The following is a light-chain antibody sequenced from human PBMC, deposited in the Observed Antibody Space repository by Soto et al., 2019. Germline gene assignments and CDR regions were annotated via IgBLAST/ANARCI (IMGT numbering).Light chain of an antibody. CDR1: QSISSY. CDR2: AAS. V-gene: IGKV1-39*01. Sequence: DIQMTQSPSSLSASVGDRVTITCRASQSISSYLNWYQQKPGKAPKLLIYAASTLQSGVPPRFSRSGSGTDFTLTISSLQPEDFATYYCQKRYSTPLTFGEGTKLEIK. CDR3: QKRYSTPLT. J-gene: IGKJ2*01.